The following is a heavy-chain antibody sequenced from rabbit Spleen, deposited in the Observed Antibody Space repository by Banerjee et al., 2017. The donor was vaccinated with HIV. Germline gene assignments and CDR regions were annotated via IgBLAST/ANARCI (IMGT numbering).Heavy chain of an antibody. V-gene: IGHV1S69*01. CDR2: VGTNGNT. CDR1: GFSLSRYLSRYA. Sequence: QSVEESGGRLVTPGTPLTLTCTVPGFSLSRYLSRYAMTWVRQAPGKGLEWIGVVGTNGNTDYASWAKGRFTISKTSTTVDLRITSPTTEDTATYFCASSDWLDLWGPGTLVTVS. J-gene: IGHJ5*01. CDR3: ASSDWLDL.